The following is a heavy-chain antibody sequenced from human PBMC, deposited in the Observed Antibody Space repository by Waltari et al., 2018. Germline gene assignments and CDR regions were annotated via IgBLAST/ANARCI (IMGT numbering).Heavy chain of an antibody. CDR3: ARLSRRSGTPVFGGRNYYGMDV. V-gene: IGHV4-34*01. D-gene: IGHD1-1*01. CDR2: ISHSGST. Sequence: QVQLQQWGAGLLKPSETLSLTCAVHGGSFSGYFWSWICQTPGEGLEWIGEISHSGSTNYNPSLQSRVTVSKDTSKNQFSLELTSVTAADTAVYFCARLSRRSGTPVFGGRNYYGMDVWGQGTTVTVSS. CDR1: GGSFSGYF. J-gene: IGHJ6*02.